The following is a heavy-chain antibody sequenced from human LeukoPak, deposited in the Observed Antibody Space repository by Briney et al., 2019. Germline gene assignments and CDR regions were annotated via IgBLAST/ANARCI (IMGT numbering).Heavy chain of an antibody. J-gene: IGHJ4*02. CDR2: INSDGSST. CDR3: ARGMSYYYDSSVYYTH. D-gene: IGHD3-22*01. V-gene: IGHV3-74*01. CDR1: GFTFSSYW. Sequence: GGSLRLSCAASGFTFSSYWMHWVRQAPGKGLVWVSRINSDGSSTSYADSVKGRFTISRDNAENTLYLQMNSLRAEDTAVYYCARGMSYYYDSSVYYTHWGQGTLVTVSS.